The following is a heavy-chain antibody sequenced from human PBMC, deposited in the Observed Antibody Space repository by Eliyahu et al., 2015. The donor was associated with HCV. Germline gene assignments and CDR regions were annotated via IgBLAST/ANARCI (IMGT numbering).Heavy chain of an antibody. CDR1: GSISSSNW. D-gene: IGHD3-10*01. V-gene: IGHV4-4*02. Sequence: GSISSSNWWSWIRQPPGKGLEWIGEIYHSGSTNYNPSLKSRVTISVDKSKNQFSLKLSSVTAADTAVYYCARVGRAEIYGGGSPPLPDYWGQGTLVTVSS. J-gene: IGHJ4*02. CDR3: ARVGRAEIYGGGSPPLPDY. CDR2: IYHSGST.